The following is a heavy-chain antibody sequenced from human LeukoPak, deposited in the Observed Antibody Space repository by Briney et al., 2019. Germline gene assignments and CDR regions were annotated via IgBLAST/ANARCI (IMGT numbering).Heavy chain of an antibody. D-gene: IGHD1-1*01. V-gene: IGHV3-21*01. CDR2: ISGSNSYI. Sequence: PGGSLRLSRAASGFTFSSYTMHWIRQAPGKGLEWVSSISGSNSYIFYADSVKGRFTVSRDNAKDSLYLQMNSLRAEDTAAYYCARALTTLTYEGYWGQGTLVTVSS. CDR1: GFTFSSYT. J-gene: IGHJ4*02. CDR3: ARALTTLTYEGY.